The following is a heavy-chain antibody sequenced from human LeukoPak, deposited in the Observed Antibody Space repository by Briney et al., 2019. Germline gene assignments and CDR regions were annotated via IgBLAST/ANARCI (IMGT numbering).Heavy chain of an antibody. Sequence: PSETLSLTCTVSGGSISSGGYYWSWIRQHPGKGLEWIGYIYYSGSTYYNPSLKSRVTISVDTSKNQFSLKLSSVTAADTAVYYCVREQENWNDERTGFDFWGQGTLVTVSS. CDR3: VREQENWNDERTGFDF. CDR1: GGSISSGGYY. V-gene: IGHV4-31*03. D-gene: IGHD1-1*01. CDR2: IYYSGST. J-gene: IGHJ4*02.